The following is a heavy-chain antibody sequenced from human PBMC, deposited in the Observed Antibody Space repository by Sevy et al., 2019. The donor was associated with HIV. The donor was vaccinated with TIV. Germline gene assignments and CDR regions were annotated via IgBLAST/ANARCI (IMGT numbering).Heavy chain of an antibody. CDR2: IWYDGSNK. CDR3: ARGLTDYDSSGYYYEPDY. CDR1: RFTFSSYG. Sequence: GGSLRLSCAASRFTFSSYGMHWVRQAPGKGLEWVAVIWYDGSNKYYSDSVKGRFTISRDNSKNTLYLQMNSLRAEDTAVYYCARGLTDYDSSGYYYEPDYWGQGTLVTVSS. D-gene: IGHD3-22*01. V-gene: IGHV3-33*01. J-gene: IGHJ4*02.